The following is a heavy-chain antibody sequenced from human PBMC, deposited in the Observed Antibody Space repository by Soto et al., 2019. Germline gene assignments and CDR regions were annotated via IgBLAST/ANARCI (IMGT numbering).Heavy chain of an antibody. CDR2: IYYSGST. CDR1: GGSISSYY. D-gene: IGHD4-4*01. Sequence: SETLSLTCTVSGGSISSYYWSWIRQPPGKGLEWIGYIYYSGSTNYNPSLKSRVTISVDTSKNQFSLKLSSVTAADTAVYYCARQRWLQSDAFDIWGQGTMVTVSS. J-gene: IGHJ3*02. CDR3: ARQRWLQSDAFDI. V-gene: IGHV4-59*08.